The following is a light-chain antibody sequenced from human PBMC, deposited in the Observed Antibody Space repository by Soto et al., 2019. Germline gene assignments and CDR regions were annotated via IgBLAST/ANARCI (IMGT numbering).Light chain of an antibody. V-gene: IGKV3-15*01. Sequence: VLLPAPATRSVCPGTRNTLSSRXSQSVSSNLAWYQQKPGQAPRLLIYGASTRATGIPARFSGSGSGTEFTLSISSLQSAEYAGYYCKQYKEGLPITFGQGTRLEIK. CDR3: KQYKEGLPIT. CDR2: GAS. J-gene: IGKJ5*01. CDR1: QSVSSN.